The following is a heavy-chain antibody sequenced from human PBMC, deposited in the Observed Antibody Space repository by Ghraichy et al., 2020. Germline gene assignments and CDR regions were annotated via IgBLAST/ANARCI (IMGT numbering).Heavy chain of an antibody. CDR3: ARDLLLGNYRPYYFDY. J-gene: IGHJ4*02. CDR2: ISSSSSYI. CDR1: GFTFSSYS. D-gene: IGHD4-11*01. V-gene: IGHV3-21*01. Sequence: GGSLRLSCAASGFTFSSYSMNWVRQAPGKGLEWVSSISSSSSYIYYADSVKGRFTISRDNAKNSLYLQMNSLRAEDTAVYYCARDLLLGNYRPYYFDYWGQGTLVTVSS.